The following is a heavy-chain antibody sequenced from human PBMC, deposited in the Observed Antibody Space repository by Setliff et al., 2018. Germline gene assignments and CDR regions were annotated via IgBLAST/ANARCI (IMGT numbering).Heavy chain of an antibody. CDR3: ASWWEGAFDI. D-gene: IGHD1-26*01. CDR1: GYSFGNYG. CDR2: IIPILGIA. J-gene: IGHJ3*02. Sequence: GASVKVSCKASGYSFGNYGISWVRQAPGQGLEWMGRIIPILGIANYAQKFQGRVTITADKSTSTAYMELSSLRSEDTAVYYCASWWEGAFDIWGQGTMVTVSS. V-gene: IGHV1-69*04.